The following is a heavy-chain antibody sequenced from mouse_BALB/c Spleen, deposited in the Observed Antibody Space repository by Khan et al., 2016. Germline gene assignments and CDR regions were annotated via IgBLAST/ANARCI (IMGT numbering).Heavy chain of an antibody. CDR2: ISYSGNT. Sequence: EVQLQESGPGLVKPSQSLSLTCTVTGYSITSDYAWNWIRQFPGNKLEWMGYISYSGNTNYNPSLKSRISITRDTSKNQFFLQLNSVTSEDTARYYCARGGYDYDWYFDVWGAGTTVTVSS. CDR1: GYSITSDYA. D-gene: IGHD2-4*01. CDR3: ARGGYDYDWYFDV. J-gene: IGHJ1*01. V-gene: IGHV3-2*02.